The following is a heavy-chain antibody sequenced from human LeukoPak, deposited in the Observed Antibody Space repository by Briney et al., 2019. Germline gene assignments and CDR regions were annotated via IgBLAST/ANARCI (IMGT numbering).Heavy chain of an antibody. J-gene: IGHJ6*02. V-gene: IGHV1-58*02. CDR1: GFTFTTSA. D-gene: IGHD3-10*01. CDR3: VVDYGSGSRYYYYGMDV. CDR2: IVVGSGNT. Sequence: GASVKVSCKASGFTFTTSAMQWVRQARGQRLEWIGWIVVGSGNTNYAQKFQERVTITRDMSTSTAYMELSSLRSEDTAVYYCVVDYGSGSRYYYYGMDVWGQGTTVTVSS.